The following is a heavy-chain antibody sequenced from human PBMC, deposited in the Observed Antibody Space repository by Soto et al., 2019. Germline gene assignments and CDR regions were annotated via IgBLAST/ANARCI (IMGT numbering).Heavy chain of an antibody. V-gene: IGHV1-8*01. J-gene: IGHJ4*02. Sequence: GASVKVSCKASGYTFTSYDINWVRQATGQGLEWMGWMNPNSGNTGYAQKFQGRVTMTRNTSISTAYMELSSLRSEDTAVYYCARVVGSSWYADYWGQGTLVTVSS. CDR3: ARVVGSSWYADY. CDR1: GYTFTSYD. D-gene: IGHD6-13*01. CDR2: MNPNSGNT.